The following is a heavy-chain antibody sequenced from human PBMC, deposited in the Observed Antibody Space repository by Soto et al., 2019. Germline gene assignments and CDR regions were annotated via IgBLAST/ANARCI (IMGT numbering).Heavy chain of an antibody. V-gene: IGHV3-9*01. CDR3: AKDMYSSHHYGMDV. CDR1: GFTFDDYA. J-gene: IGHJ6*02. Sequence: GGSLRLSCAASGFTFDDYAMHWVRQAPGKGLEWVSGISWNSGTLGYADSVKGRFTISRDNAKNSLYLQMNSLRAEDTALYYCAKDMYSSHHYGMDVWGQGTTVTVSS. CDR2: ISWNSGTL. D-gene: IGHD3-22*01.